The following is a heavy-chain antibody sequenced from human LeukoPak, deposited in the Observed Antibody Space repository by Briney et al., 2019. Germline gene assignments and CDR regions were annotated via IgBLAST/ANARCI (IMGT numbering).Heavy chain of an antibody. CDR1: GYTFTSYY. CDR3: ARTYYYDSSGEYPKHWYFDL. V-gene: IGHV1-46*01. D-gene: IGHD3-22*01. J-gene: IGHJ2*01. Sequence: GASVKVSCKASGYTFTSYYMHWVRQAPGQGLEWMGIINPSGGSTSYAQKFQGRVTMTRDMSTSTVYMELSSLRSEDTAAYYCARTYYYDSSGEYPKHWYFDLWGRGTLVTVSS. CDR2: INPSGGST.